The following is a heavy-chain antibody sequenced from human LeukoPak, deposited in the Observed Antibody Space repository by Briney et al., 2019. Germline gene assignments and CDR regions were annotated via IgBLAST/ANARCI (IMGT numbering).Heavy chain of an antibody. CDR3: ARHSGGSYPFDY. V-gene: IGHV4-61*02. J-gene: IGHJ4*02. CDR1: AGFISSGSYY. CDR2: IYISGTT. Sequence: SETLSLTCTVSAGFISSGSYYWSWIRQPAGKGLEWIGRIYISGTTNYNPSLRSRVTISVDTSKNQFSLKLSSVTAADTAVYYCARHSGGSYPFDYWGQGTLVTVSS. D-gene: IGHD2-15*01.